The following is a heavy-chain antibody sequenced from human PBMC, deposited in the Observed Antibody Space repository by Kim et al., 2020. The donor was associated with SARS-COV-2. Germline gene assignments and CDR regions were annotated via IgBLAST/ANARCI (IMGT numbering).Heavy chain of an antibody. CDR1: GFTFSSYG. D-gene: IGHD5-12*01. V-gene: IGHV3-33*01. CDR3: ARGGENSGYEMNYYYYGMDV. J-gene: IGHJ6*02. CDR2: IWYDGSNK. Sequence: GGSLRLSCAASGFTFSSYGMHWVRQAPGKGLEWVAVIWYDGSNKYYADSVKGRFTISRDNSKNTLYLQMNSLRAEDTAVYYCARGGENSGYEMNYYYYGMDVWGQGTTVTVSS.